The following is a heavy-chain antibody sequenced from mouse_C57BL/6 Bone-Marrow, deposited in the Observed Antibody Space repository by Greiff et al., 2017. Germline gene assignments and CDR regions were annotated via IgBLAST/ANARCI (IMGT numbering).Heavy chain of an antibody. V-gene: IGHV5-4*01. Sequence: EVQLVESGGGLVKPGGSLKLSCAASGFTFSSYAMSWVRQTPEKRLEWVATISAGGSYTYYPDNVKGRFTISRDNAKNNLYLQMSHLKSEDTAMYYCARDNYYSQEDYYAMDYWGQGTSVTVSS. J-gene: IGHJ4*01. CDR1: GFTFSSYA. CDR3: ARDNYYSQEDYYAMDY. CDR2: ISAGGSYT. D-gene: IGHD2-12*01.